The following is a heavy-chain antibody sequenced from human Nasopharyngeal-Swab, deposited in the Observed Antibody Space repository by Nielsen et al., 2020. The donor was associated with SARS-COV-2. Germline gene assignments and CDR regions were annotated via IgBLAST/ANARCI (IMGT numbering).Heavy chain of an antibody. CDR2: ISSSGSTI. J-gene: IGHJ5*02. D-gene: IGHD6-6*01. CDR3: ARGWGIAARSGWFDP. CDR1: GFTFSSYE. V-gene: IGHV3-48*03. Sequence: GESLKISCAASGFTFSSYEMNWVRQAPGKGLEWVSYISSSGSTIYYADSVKGRFTISRDNAKNSPYLQMNSLRAEDTAVYYCARGWGIAARSGWFDPWGQGTLVTVSS.